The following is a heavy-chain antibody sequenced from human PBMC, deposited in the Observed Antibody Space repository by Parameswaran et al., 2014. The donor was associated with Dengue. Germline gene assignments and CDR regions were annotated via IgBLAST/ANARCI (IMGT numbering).Heavy chain of an antibody. CDR3: ARHSYSSSWYWFDP. D-gene: IGHD6-13*01. CDR2: IYYSGST. V-gene: IGHV4-39*01. J-gene: IGHJ5*02. Sequence: WIRQPPGKGLEWIGSIYYSGSTYYNPSLKSRVTISVDTSKNQFSLKLSSVTAADTAVYYCARHSYSSSWYWFDPWGQGTLVTVSS.